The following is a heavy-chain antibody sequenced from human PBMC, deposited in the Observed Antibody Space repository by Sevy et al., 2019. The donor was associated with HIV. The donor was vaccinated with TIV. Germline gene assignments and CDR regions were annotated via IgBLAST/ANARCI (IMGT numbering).Heavy chain of an antibody. J-gene: IGHJ4*02. V-gene: IGHV3-9*01. CDR2: ISWNSGSI. D-gene: IGHD3-22*01. Sequence: GGSLRLSCAASGFTFDDYAMHWVRQAPGKGLEWVSGISWNSGSIGYADSVKGRFTISRDNAKNSLYLQMNSLGAEDTALYYCAKDIEVVVITYYFDYWGQGTLVTVSS. CDR3: AKDIEVVVITYYFDY. CDR1: GFTFDDYA.